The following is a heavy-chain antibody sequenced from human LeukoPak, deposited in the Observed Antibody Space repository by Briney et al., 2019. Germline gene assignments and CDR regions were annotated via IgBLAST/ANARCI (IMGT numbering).Heavy chain of an antibody. CDR2: ISTSSSYI. V-gene: IGHV3-21*01. J-gene: IGHJ4*02. CDR3: ARDLAGATVAGRWFDY. D-gene: IGHD6-19*01. Sequence: GGSLRLSCAASGFTFSSYAMSWVRQAPGKGLEWVSSISTSSSYIYYADSVKGRFTISRDNAKNSLYLQMNSLRAEDTAVYYCARDLAGATVAGRWFDYWGQGTLVTVSS. CDR1: GFTFSSYA.